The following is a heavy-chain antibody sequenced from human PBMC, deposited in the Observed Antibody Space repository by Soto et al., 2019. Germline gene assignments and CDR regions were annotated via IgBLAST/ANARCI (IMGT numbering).Heavy chain of an antibody. Sequence: SETLSLTCTVSGGSISSYYCSWSRQPPGKGLEWIGYIYYSGSTNYNPSLKSRVTISVDTSKNQFSLKLSSVTAADTAVYYCARDGYNEDYFDYWGQGTLVTVSS. CDR1: GGSISSYY. J-gene: IGHJ4*02. CDR2: IYYSGST. CDR3: ARDGYNEDYFDY. D-gene: IGHD5-12*01. V-gene: IGHV4-59*01.